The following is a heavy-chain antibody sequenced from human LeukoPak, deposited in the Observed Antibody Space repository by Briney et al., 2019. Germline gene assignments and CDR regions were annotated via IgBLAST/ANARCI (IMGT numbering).Heavy chain of an antibody. J-gene: IGHJ4*02. CDR3: AKKGYYDGSGYYMYYFDH. Sequence: GGSLRLSCAASGFTFTKYWMTWVRQAPGKGLEWVGNIKQDGSDKNYMDSVKGRFTISRDNSKNTLYLQMNSLRAEDTAVYYCAKKGYYDGSGYYMYYFDHWGQGTLVTVSS. D-gene: IGHD3-22*01. CDR1: GFTFTKYW. V-gene: IGHV3-7*03. CDR2: IKQDGSDK.